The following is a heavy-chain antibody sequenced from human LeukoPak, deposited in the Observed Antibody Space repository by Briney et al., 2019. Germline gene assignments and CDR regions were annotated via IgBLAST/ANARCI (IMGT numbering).Heavy chain of an antibody. V-gene: IGHV4-59*01. CDR1: GGSISGYY. CDR3: AKDSLHNFNPHMDV. CDR2: IHYTGTT. D-gene: IGHD5-24*01. Sequence: SSETLSLTCTVSGGSISGYYWAWIRQPPGKGLDWIGYIHYTGTTNFNPSLKSRVTLSVDTSNNEFSLKLRSVTAADTAVYYCAKDSLHNFNPHMDVWGKGTTVTVSS. J-gene: IGHJ6*03.